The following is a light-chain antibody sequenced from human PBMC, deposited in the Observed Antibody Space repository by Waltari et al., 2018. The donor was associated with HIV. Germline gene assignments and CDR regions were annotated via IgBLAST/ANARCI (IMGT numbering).Light chain of an antibody. CDR2: GNK. CDR1: TPTNRADSD. Sequence: QSVLTQPPSVSGAPGQRVTIPCTGSTPTNRADSDVHWYQQIPGTAPKLIISGNKNRPSGVPDRFSASKSGTSASLTITGLQAEDEADYFCQSYDITLSASVVFGGGTKLTVL. V-gene: IGLV1-40*01. J-gene: IGLJ2*01. CDR3: QSYDITLSASVV.